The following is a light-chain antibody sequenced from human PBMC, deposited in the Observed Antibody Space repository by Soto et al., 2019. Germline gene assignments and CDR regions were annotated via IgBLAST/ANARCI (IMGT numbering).Light chain of an antibody. CDR2: GNS. CDR3: QSYDSSLSGV. J-gene: IGLJ3*02. V-gene: IGLV1-40*01. CDR1: SSTIGAGYD. Sequence: QSVLTQPPSVSGAPGQRVTISCTGSSSTIGAGYDVHWYQQLPGTAPKLLIYGNSNRPSGVPDRFSGSKSGTSASLAITGLQAEDEADYYCQSYDSSLSGVFGGGTKLTVL.